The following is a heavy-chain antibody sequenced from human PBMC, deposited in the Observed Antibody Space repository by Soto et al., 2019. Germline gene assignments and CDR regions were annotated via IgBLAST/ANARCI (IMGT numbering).Heavy chain of an antibody. CDR3: AKGTHTGTGYGLDV. V-gene: IGHV3-23*01. CDR2: IYNSGDYT. D-gene: IGHD3-22*01. J-gene: IGHJ6*02. CDR1: GFTFNNYG. Sequence: EVQLLESGGGLVQPGGSLRLSCTASGFTFNNYGMGWVRQAPGKELEWVSGIYNSGDYTYYAVSVKGRFTISRYNSRYMRYLKMNSLRAEDTAIYYCAKGTHTGTGYGLDVWGQVTTVIVSS.